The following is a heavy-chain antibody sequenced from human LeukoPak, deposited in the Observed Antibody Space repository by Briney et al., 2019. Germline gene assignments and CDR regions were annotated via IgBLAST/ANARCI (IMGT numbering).Heavy chain of an antibody. J-gene: IGHJ1*01. CDR3: AREEYSSSFGYFQH. V-gene: IGHV4-61*02. Sequence: PSETLSLTCTVSGASISSGNYFWSWIRQPAGKGLEWIGRIYTSGSTNYNPSLKSRVTMSVDTSKNQFSLKLSSVTAADTAVYYCAREEYSSSFGYFQHWGQGTLVTVSS. CDR1: GASISSGNYF. D-gene: IGHD6-6*01. CDR2: IYTSGST.